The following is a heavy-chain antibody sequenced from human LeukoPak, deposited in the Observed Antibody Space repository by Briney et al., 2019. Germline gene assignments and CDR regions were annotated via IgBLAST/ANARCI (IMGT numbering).Heavy chain of an antibody. D-gene: IGHD6-19*01. Sequence: SESMSLTCTVSGGSISSYYWSWIRQFPGKGLEWIGYIHYSGSKNYNPSLKSRVTMSIDTSKNQFSLNLTSVTAGDTAVYYCARDTSGWYFNLWGRGTLVTVSS. J-gene: IGHJ2*01. CDR3: ARDTSGWYFNL. CDR1: GGSISSYY. CDR2: IHYSGSK. V-gene: IGHV4-59*01.